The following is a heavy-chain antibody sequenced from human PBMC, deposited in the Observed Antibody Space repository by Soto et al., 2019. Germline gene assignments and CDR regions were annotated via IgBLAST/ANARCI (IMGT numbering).Heavy chain of an antibody. D-gene: IGHD6-19*01. CDR1: GYTFTSYG. V-gene: IGHV1-18*01. CDR2: ISAYNGNT. J-gene: IGHJ4*02. CDR3: ARSAPLRSSGWYSGDY. Sequence: ASVKVSCKASGYTFTSYGISWVRQAPGQGLEWMGWISAYNGNTNYEQKLQGRVTMTTDTSTSTAYMELRSLRSDDTAVYYCARSAPLRSSGWYSGDYWGQGTLVTVSS.